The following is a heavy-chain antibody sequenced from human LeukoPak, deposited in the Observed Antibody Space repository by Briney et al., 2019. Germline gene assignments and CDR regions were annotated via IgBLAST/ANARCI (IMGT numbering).Heavy chain of an antibody. Sequence: QTGGSLRLSCAASGFTFSSYEMNWVRQAPGKGLEWVSYISTRGNTVYYADSVKGRFTISRDNAKNSLYLQMDSLRAEDTGLYYCARDVAAAASHLDYWGQGTLVTVSS. CDR3: ARDVAAAASHLDY. CDR2: ISTRGNTV. CDR1: GFTFSSYE. D-gene: IGHD2-15*01. J-gene: IGHJ4*02. V-gene: IGHV3-48*03.